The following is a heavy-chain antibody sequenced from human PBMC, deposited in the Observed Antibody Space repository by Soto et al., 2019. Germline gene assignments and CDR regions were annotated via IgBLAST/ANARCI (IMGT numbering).Heavy chain of an antibody. D-gene: IGHD3-9*01. CDR2: ISGSGGST. CDR1: GFTFSSYA. Sequence: EVQLLESGGGLVQPGGSLRLSCAASGFTFSSYAMSWVRQAPGKGLEWVSAISGSGGSTYYADSVKGRFTISRDNSKNTLYLQMNSLRAEDTAAYYCAKGRRVLRYFDWVDYWGQGTLVTVSS. V-gene: IGHV3-23*01. CDR3: AKGRRVLRYFDWVDY. J-gene: IGHJ4*02.